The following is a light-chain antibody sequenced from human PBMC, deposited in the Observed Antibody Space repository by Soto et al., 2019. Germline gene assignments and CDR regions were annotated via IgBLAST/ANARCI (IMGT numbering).Light chain of an antibody. CDR3: QVWHSSSDHPGV. Sequence: SYELTQPPSVSVAPGQTARITCGGSNIGSKSVHWYQQKPGQAPVLVVYDDSDRPSGIPERFSGCNSGSTATLTISRVEAGDEADYYCQVWHSSSDHPGVFGGGTKLTVL. J-gene: IGLJ3*02. CDR1: NIGSKS. CDR2: DDS. V-gene: IGLV3-21*02.